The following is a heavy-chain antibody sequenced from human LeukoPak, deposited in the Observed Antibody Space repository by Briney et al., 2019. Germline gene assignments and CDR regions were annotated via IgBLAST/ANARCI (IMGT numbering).Heavy chain of an antibody. CDR1: GLTFSSYA. CDR2: ISSINSGE. V-gene: IGHV3-48*01. J-gene: IGHJ4*02. Sequence: GGSLRLSCAASGLTFSSYAMNWVRQAPGKGLEWISYISSINSGEYYAASVEGRFSISRDNAKNSLSLQMNSLRVEDTAVYYCVKDWTYSFEDWGQGTLVTVSS. D-gene: IGHD3/OR15-3a*01. CDR3: VKDWTYSFED.